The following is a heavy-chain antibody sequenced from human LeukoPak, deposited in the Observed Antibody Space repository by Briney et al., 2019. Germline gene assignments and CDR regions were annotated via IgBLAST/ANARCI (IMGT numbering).Heavy chain of an antibody. Sequence: GGSLRLSCAASEFTFSTYGMQWVRQAPGKGLEWVAVIVGDGSKAHYADSVRGRFTVSRDNSKNTLYLQMNSLRAEDTAVYYCARDPLYYYDSSGPVDYWGQGTLVTVSS. V-gene: IGHV3-33*05. J-gene: IGHJ4*02. CDR3: ARDPLYYYDSSGPVDY. CDR2: IVGDGSKA. D-gene: IGHD3-22*01. CDR1: EFTFSTYG.